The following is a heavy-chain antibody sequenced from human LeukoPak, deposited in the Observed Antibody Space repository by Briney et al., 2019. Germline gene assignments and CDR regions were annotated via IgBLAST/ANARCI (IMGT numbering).Heavy chain of an antibody. D-gene: IGHD3-22*01. V-gene: IGHV3-23*01. Sequence: GGSLRLSCAASGFSFSSYAMSWVRQAPGKGLEWVSAISGSGGSTYYADSVKGRFTISRDNSKNTLYLQMNSLRAEDTAVYYCAKTYYYDSSGYYYFDYWGQGTLVTVSS. CDR3: AKTYYYDSSGYYYFDY. CDR2: ISGSGGST. CDR1: GFSFSSYA. J-gene: IGHJ4*02.